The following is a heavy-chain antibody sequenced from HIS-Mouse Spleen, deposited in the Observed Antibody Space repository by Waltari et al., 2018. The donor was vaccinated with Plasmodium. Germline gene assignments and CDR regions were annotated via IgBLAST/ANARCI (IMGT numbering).Heavy chain of an antibody. J-gene: IGHJ4*02. Sequence: EVQLLESGGGLVKPGGSLRLSCAASGFTFSSYAMSWVRQGPGKGLGWVSAISGSGGSTYYADAVKGRFTIARDNPKNTLYLQMNSLRAEDTAVYYCAREVNSGTFDYWGQGTLVTVSS. D-gene: IGHD1-26*01. CDR3: AREVNSGTFDY. CDR2: ISGSGGST. V-gene: IGHV3-23*01. CDR1: GFTFSSYA.